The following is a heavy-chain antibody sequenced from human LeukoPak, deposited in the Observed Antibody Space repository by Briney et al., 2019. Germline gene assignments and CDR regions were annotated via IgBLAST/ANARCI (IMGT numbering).Heavy chain of an antibody. J-gene: IGHJ4*02. V-gene: IGHV3-48*03. D-gene: IGHD5-18*01. CDR3: ARGGPAMEFDY. CDR1: GFTFSSYE. CDR2: ISSSGSTI. Sequence: PGGSLRLSCAASGFTFSSYEMDWVRQAPGKGLEWVSYISSSGSTIYCADSVKGRFTISRDNAKNSLYLQMNSLRAEDTAVYYCARGGPAMEFDYWGQGTLVTVSS.